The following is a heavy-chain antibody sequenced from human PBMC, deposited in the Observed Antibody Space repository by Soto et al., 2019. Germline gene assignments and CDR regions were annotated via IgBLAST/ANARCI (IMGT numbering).Heavy chain of an antibody. CDR3: AKSPGIVVVTASDY. CDR2: ISGSGGST. Sequence: EVQLLESGGGLVQPGGSLRLSCAASGFTFSSYAMSWVRQAPGKGLEWVSAISGSGGSTYYADSVKGRFTISRDNSKNTLYLQMKSLRAEDTAVYYCAKSPGIVVVTASDYWGQGTLVTVSS. V-gene: IGHV3-23*01. CDR1: GFTFSSYA. D-gene: IGHD2-21*02. J-gene: IGHJ4*02.